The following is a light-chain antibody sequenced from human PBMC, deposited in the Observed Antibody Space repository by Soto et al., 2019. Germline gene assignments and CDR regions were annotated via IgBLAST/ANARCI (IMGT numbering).Light chain of an antibody. CDR1: QSVSRY. J-gene: IGKJ5*01. V-gene: IGKV3-15*01. CDR2: GAS. Sequence: PGAIATLSCRASQSVSRYLACYQQKPGQAPRLLIYGASTRATGIPARFSGSGSGTEFTLTISSLQSEDFAVYYCQQYNNWPPITFGQGTRLEIK. CDR3: QQYNNWPPIT.